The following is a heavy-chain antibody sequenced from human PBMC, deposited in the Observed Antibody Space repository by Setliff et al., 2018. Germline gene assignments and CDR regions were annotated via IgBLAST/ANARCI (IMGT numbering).Heavy chain of an antibody. J-gene: IGHJ5*02. Sequence: ASVKVSCKTSGYTFTGYFIHWVRQAPRQGLEWLGWINPKSGVTSYAQSFQGGIAMTRDTSINTVYMELNSLTSDDAAVYFCARSNYDFWSGYPNWFDPWGQGSLVHRLL. CDR3: ARSNYDFWSGYPNWFDP. V-gene: IGHV1-2*02. D-gene: IGHD3-3*01. CDR1: GYTFTGYF. CDR2: INPKSGVT.